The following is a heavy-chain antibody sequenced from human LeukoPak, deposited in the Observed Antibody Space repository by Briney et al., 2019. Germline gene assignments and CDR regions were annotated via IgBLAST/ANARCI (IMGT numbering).Heavy chain of an antibody. CDR1: GFTFSSYG. D-gene: IGHD4-11*01. CDR3: AKKAEGSTVTTYYYYYYMDV. Sequence: GGSLRLSCAASGFTFSSYGMHWVRQAPGKGLGWVAFIRYDGSNKYYADSVKGRFTISRDNSKNTLYLQMNSLRAEDTAVYYCAKKAEGSTVTTYYYYYYMDVWGKGTTVTVSS. J-gene: IGHJ6*03. V-gene: IGHV3-30*02. CDR2: IRYDGSNK.